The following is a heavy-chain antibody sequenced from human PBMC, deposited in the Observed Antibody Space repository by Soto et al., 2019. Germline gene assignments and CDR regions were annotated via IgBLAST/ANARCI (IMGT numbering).Heavy chain of an antibody. J-gene: IGHJ6*02. D-gene: IGHD4-17*01. Sequence: SETLSLTCAVYGGSVSGYYWSWIRQPPGKGLEWIGEINHSGSTNYNPSLKSRVTISVDTSKNQFSLKLSSVTAADTAVYYCARGRRLRIHYYGMDVWGQGTTVTVSS. CDR3: ARGRRLRIHYYGMDV. CDR2: INHSGST. CDR1: GGSVSGYY. V-gene: IGHV4-34*01.